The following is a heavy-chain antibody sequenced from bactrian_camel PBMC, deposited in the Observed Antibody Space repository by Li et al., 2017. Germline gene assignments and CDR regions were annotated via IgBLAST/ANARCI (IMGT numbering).Heavy chain of an antibody. J-gene: IGHJ4*01. CDR3: AADRFCAYGLASKVADSRY. CDR2: IAGDGRT. D-gene: IGHD6*01. CDR1: GYTLPMN. V-gene: IGHV3S53*01. Sequence: HVQLVESGGGSVQAGGSLRLSCVASGYTLPMNMGWFRRLPGQEREGVAAIAGDGRTNYADSVKGRFTISNDNAKNTLYLQMNNLKPEDTAMYYCAADRFCAYGLASKVADSRYWGQGTQVTVS.